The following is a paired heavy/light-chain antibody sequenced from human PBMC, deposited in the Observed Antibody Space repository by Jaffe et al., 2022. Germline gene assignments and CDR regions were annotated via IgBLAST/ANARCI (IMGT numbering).Heavy chain of an antibody. Sequence: QVQLVESGGGVVQPGGSLRLSCAASGFTFSSYGMHWVRQAPGKGLEWVAFIRYDGSNKYYADSVKGRFTISRDNSKNTLYLQMNSLRAEDTAVYYCAKDVLWFGELLFSASYYYYMDVWGKGTTVTVSS. CDR2: IRYDGSNK. CDR3: AKDVLWFGELLFSASYYYYMDV. CDR1: GFTFSSYG. D-gene: IGHD3-10*01. J-gene: IGHJ6*03. V-gene: IGHV3-30*02.
Light chain of an antibody. V-gene: IGKV3-20*01. J-gene: IGKJ3*01. CDR3: QQYGSSPQLT. CDR2: GAS. Sequence: EIVLTQSPGTLSLSPGERATLSCRASQSVSSSYLAWYQQKPGQAPRLLIYGASSRATGIPDRFSGSGSGTDFTLTISRLEPEDFAVYYCQQYGSSPQLTFGPGTKVDIK. CDR1: QSVSSSY.